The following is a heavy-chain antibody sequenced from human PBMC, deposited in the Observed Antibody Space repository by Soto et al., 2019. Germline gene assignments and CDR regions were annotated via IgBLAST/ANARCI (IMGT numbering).Heavy chain of an antibody. CDR3: AGDIGGSGSYLWYFDL. Sequence: EVQLVESGGGLVQPGGSLRLSCAASGFTVSSNYMSWVRQAPGKGLEWVSGIYSGGSTYYADSVKGRFTISRHNSKNTLYLKMTSLSAEDTAVYYCAGDIGGSGSYLWYFDLWGRGTLVTVSS. V-gene: IGHV3-53*04. D-gene: IGHD3-10*01. J-gene: IGHJ2*01. CDR1: GFTVSSNY. CDR2: IYSGGST.